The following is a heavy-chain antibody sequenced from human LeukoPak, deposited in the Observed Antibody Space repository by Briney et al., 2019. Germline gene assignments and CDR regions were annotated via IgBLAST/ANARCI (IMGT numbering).Heavy chain of an antibody. CDR3: ARRRCTSTSCWFDP. Sequence: SETLSLTCTVSGGSISSYYWSWIRQPPGKGLEWIGYIYYSGSTNYNPSLKSRVTISVDTSKNQFSLRLSSVTAADTAVYYCARRRCTSTSCWFDPWGQGTLVTVSS. J-gene: IGHJ5*02. CDR2: IYYSGST. D-gene: IGHD2-2*01. V-gene: IGHV4-59*08. CDR1: GGSISSYY.